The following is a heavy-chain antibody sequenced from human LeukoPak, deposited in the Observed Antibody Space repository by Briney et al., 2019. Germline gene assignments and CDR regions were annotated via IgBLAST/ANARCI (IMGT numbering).Heavy chain of an antibody. J-gene: IGHJ4*02. CDR2: ISVSGGST. V-gene: IGHV3-23*01. CDR3: AKSNYFDSGGYYFFDY. Sequence: GGSLRLSCAASGFSFTSYAMTWVRQAPGKGLEWVSGISVSGGSTNYADSVKGRFTISRDNSKNTLYLQMNSLRAEDTAVYYCAKSNYFDSGGYYFFDYWGQGTLVTVSS. D-gene: IGHD3-22*01. CDR1: GFSFTSYA.